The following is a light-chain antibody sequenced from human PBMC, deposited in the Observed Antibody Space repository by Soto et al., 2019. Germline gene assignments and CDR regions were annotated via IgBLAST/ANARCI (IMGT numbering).Light chain of an antibody. CDR2: ETS. V-gene: IGKV3-20*01. J-gene: IGKJ1*01. CDR1: QSVRDSH. CDR3: QQYGSSPAT. Sequence: EIVLTQSPGTLSLSPGDRATLSCRASQSVRDSHLAWYQHKPGQAPSLLIYETSSSATGIPDNFRGSGSGTEFALTIARVGPEDGALYFCQQYGSSPATFGQGTKEEI.